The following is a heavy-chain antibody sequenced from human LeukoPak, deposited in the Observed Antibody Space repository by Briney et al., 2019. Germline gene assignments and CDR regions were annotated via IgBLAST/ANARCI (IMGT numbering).Heavy chain of an antibody. D-gene: IGHD3-9*01. J-gene: IGHJ4*02. Sequence: SETLSLTCTVPGGSISSSSYYWGWLRQPPGKGLEWIGSIYYSGSTYYNPSLKSRVIISVDTSKNQFSLNLSSVTAADTAVYYCARHSRLVRAFDSWGQGTLVTVSS. CDR1: GGSISSSSYY. CDR2: IYYSGST. CDR3: ARHSRLVRAFDS. V-gene: IGHV4-39*01.